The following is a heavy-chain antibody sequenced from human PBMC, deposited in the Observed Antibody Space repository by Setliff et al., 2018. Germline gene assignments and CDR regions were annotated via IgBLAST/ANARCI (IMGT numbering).Heavy chain of an antibody. CDR2: IKSSMEGATS. J-gene: IGHJ5*01. D-gene: IGHD4-4*01. CDR3: TTGPRDSRNYLNWLGS. Sequence: GGSLRLSCSVSGITFKNAWMTWVRQAPGKGPEWVGRIKSSMEGATSDYGAPVKGRFTISRDDSKSMIYLQMNNLKSEDTGFYYCTTGPRDSRNYLNWLGSWGQGTLVTVSS. V-gene: IGHV3-15*01. CDR1: GITFKNAW.